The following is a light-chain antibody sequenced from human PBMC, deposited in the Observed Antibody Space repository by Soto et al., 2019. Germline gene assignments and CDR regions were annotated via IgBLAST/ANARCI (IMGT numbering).Light chain of an antibody. J-gene: IGKJ5*01. CDR1: QSVTSNY. V-gene: IGKV3-11*01. CDR2: DTS. Sequence: EIVLTQSPGTLSLSPGERATLSCRASQSVTSNYLAWYQQKPGQAPGLLIYDTSTRASGVPDRFSGSGSGTDFTLTIGSLEPEDFAVYYCQQRGNWPRITFGQGTRLEIK. CDR3: QQRGNWPRIT.